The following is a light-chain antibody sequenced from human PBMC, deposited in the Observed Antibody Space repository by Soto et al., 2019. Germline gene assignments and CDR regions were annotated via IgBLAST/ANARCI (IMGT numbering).Light chain of an antibody. J-gene: IGKJ1*01. V-gene: IGKV1-5*03. Sequence: DIQMTQSPSTLSASVGDRVTITCRASQSINNRLVWYQQKPGIAPILLIYKASSLQSGVPSRFSGSGSGPEFNFTICSLKPADFATYYCQQFNTYPWTFGHGTKVEI. CDR3: QQFNTYPWT. CDR1: QSINNR. CDR2: KAS.